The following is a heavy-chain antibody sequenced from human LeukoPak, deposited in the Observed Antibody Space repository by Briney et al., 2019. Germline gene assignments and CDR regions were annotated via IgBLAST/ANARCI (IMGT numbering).Heavy chain of an antibody. CDR1: GYSISSGYY. CDR2: IYHSGST. J-gene: IGHJ4*02. CDR3: ARMHFDY. V-gene: IGHV4-38-2*02. Sequence: SETLSLTCTVSGYSISSGYYWGWIRQPPGKGLEWIGSIYHSGSTYYNPSLKSRVTISVDTSKNQFSLKLSSVTAADTAVYYCARMHFDYWGQGTLVTVSS.